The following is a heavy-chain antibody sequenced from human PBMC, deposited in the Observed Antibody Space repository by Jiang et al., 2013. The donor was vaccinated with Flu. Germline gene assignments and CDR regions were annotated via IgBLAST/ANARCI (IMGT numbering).Heavy chain of an antibody. CDR3: ARGGAAAGMRLGFDP. J-gene: IGHJ5*02. CDR2: IIPIFGTA. D-gene: IGHD6-13*01. V-gene: IGHV1-69*01. CDR1: FSSYA. Sequence: FSSYAISWVRQAPGQGLEWMGGIIPIFGTANYAQKFQGRVTITADESTSTAYMELSSLRSEDTAVYYCARGGAAAGMRLGFDPWGQGTLVTVSS.